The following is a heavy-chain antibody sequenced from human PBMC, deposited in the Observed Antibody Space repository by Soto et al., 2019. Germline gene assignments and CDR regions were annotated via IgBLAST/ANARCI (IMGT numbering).Heavy chain of an antibody. CDR2: ISYDGSNK. J-gene: IGHJ4*02. V-gene: IGHV3-30-3*01. D-gene: IGHD1-26*01. Sequence: GGSLRLSCAASGFTFSSYAMHWVRQAPGKGLGWVAVISYDGSNKYYADSVKGRFTISRDNSKNTLYLQMNSLRAEDTAVYYCAREWSSYFDYWGQGTLVTVSS. CDR3: AREWSSYFDY. CDR1: GFTFSSYA.